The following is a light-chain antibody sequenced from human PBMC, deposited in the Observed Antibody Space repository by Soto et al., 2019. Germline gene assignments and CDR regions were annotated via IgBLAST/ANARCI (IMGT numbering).Light chain of an antibody. CDR1: QGISSA. V-gene: IGKV1D-13*01. J-gene: IGKJ1*01. CDR2: DAS. CDR3: QQFNNYLWT. Sequence: AIQLTQSPSSLSASVGDRVTITCRASQGISSALAWYQQKPGQAPKLLIYDASSLDSGVPSRFSGSGSGTDFTLTISSLQPEDFATYYCQQFNNYLWTFGQGTKVDIK.